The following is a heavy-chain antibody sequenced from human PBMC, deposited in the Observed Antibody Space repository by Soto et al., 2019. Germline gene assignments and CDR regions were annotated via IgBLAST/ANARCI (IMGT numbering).Heavy chain of an antibody. CDR1: GGTFSTYA. J-gene: IGHJ6*02. CDR2: VIPIFGTP. Sequence: QVQLVQSGAEVKKPGSSVKVSCKAPGGTFSTYAISWVRQAPGQGLEWMGGVIPIFGTPKYAQKFQGRVTITADESTSTGDMELRSLRSEDTAVYYWARSQGGSSSLDIYYYYYYGMDVWGQGTTVTVSS. CDR3: ARSQGGSSSLDIYYYYYYGMDV. V-gene: IGHV1-69*01. D-gene: IGHD2-15*01.